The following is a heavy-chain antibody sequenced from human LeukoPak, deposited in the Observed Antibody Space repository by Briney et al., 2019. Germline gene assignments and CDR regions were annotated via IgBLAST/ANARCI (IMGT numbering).Heavy chain of an antibody. J-gene: IGHJ5*02. Sequence: GGSLRLSCAASGFTLSDYWMHWVRQAPGKGLVWVSRINSDGSSTSYADSVKGRFTISRDNAKNTLYLQMNSLRAEDTAVYYCARDPSGGCGGDCYDWFDPWGQGTLVTVSS. CDR3: ARDPSGGCGGDCYDWFDP. CDR2: INSDGSST. V-gene: IGHV3-74*01. CDR1: GFTLSDYW. D-gene: IGHD2-21*02.